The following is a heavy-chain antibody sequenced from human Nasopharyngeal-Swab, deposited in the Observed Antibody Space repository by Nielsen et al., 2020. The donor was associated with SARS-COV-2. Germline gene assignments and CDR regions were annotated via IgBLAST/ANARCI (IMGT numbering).Heavy chain of an antibody. CDR3: ARDRVKTMFGVVLTSHMDV. CDR2: INHSGST. D-gene: IGHD3-3*01. V-gene: IGHV4-34*09. J-gene: IGHJ6*03. Sequence: WIRQPPGKGLEWIGEINHSGSTNYNPSLKSRVTISVDTSKNQFSLKLSSVTAADTAVYYCARDRVKTMFGVVLTSHMDVWGKGTTVTV.